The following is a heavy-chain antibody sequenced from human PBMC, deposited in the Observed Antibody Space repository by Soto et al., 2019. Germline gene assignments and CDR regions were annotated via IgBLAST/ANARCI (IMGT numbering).Heavy chain of an antibody. D-gene: IGHD3-22*01. CDR1: GFTFSDYY. J-gene: IGHJ4*02. V-gene: IGHV3-11*06. CDR2: ISSSSSYT. Sequence: GGSLRLSCAASGFTFSDYYMSWIRQAPGKGLEWVSYISSSSSYTNYADSVKGRFTISRDNAKNSLYLQMNSLRAEDTAVYYCAREGRVTMIVVDYYFDYWGQGTLVTVSS. CDR3: AREGRVTMIVVDYYFDY.